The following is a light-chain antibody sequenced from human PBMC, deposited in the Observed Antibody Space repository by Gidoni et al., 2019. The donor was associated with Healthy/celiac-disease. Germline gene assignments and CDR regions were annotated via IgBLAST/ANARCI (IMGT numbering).Light chain of an antibody. CDR2: KES. CDR1: QRISSW. Sequence: DIQLTQSPSTLSASVGDRVTITCRASQRISSWLAWYQQKSGKAPKLLIYKESSLERGVQSRLRGSGSGTEFTLTISSLQTDDFATYYCQQYNSYSRTFGQXTKVESK. V-gene: IGKV1-5*03. J-gene: IGKJ1*01. CDR3: QQYNSYSRT.